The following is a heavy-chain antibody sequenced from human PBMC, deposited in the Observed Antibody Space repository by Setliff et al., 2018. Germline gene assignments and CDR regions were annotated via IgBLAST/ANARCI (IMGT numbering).Heavy chain of an antibody. Sequence: PGGSLRLSCAASGFTFSTYGLNWVRQAPGKGLEWVSGISWNSGSTGYAGSVRGRFTISRDNARDSLYLQMNSLRAEDTAVYYCVRDTTSGWMLTNWGQGTLVTVSS. J-gene: IGHJ4*02. CDR2: ISWNSGST. D-gene: IGHD6-25*01. CDR1: GFTFSTYG. CDR3: VRDTTSGWMLTN. V-gene: IGHV3-48*04.